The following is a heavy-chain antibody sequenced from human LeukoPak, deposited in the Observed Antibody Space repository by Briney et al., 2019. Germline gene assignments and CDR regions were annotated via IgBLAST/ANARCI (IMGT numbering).Heavy chain of an antibody. V-gene: IGHV4-34*01. D-gene: IGHD3-3*01. CDR3: ARVPPPDFLEWSIRLKAFDI. Sequence: SETLSLTCAVYGGSFSGYYWSWIRQPPGKGLEWIGYIYHSGSTYYNSSLESRVTISVDRSKNQFSLKLSSVTAADTAVYYCARVPPPDFLEWSIRLKAFDIWGQGTMVTVSS. J-gene: IGHJ3*02. CDR1: GGSFSGYY. CDR2: IYHSGST.